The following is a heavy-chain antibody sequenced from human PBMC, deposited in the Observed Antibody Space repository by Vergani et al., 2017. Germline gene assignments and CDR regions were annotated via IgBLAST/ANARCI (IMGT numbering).Heavy chain of an antibody. CDR3: ARSQMATNDFDL. CDR2: ISPYNHKT. J-gene: IGHJ4*01. V-gene: IGHV1-18*04. CDR1: GYTFVNHP. D-gene: IGHD5-24*01. Sequence: QAQLGQSDSEVKKPGDSVTLSCKTSGYTFVNHPITWVRQAPGQGLELMGWISPYNHKTLYSQKVEGRVTMTSDTSSSTVVLELRRLTSDDTAIYYCARSQMATNDFDLWGRGTLVTVSS.